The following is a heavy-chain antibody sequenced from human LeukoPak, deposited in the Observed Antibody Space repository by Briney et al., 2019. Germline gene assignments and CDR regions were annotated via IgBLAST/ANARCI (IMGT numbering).Heavy chain of an antibody. CDR2: INHSGST. J-gene: IGHJ4*02. CDR1: GGSFSGYY. D-gene: IGHD5-12*01. V-gene: IGHV4-34*01. Sequence: SETLSLTCADYGGSFSGYYWSWIRQPPGKGLEWIGEINHSGSTNYNPSLKSRVTISVDTSKNQFSLKLSSVTAADTAVYYCARGLVDIVATTGTVFDYWGQGTLVTVSS. CDR3: ARGLVDIVATTGTVFDY.